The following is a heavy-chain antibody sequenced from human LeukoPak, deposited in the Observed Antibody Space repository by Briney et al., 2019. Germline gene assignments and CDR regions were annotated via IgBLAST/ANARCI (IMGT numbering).Heavy chain of an antibody. CDR1: GYTFTCYG. D-gene: IGHD3-22*01. J-gene: IGHJ5*02. CDR3: ARHLDSSGDNWFDP. Sequence: GASAKVSCKASGYTFTCYGISWVRRAPGQGLEWMGWIHPNSGGSKYAQKCQGRITMTRDTSIRTAYMELSRLRSDDTAVHYCARHLDSSGDNWFDPWGQGTLVTVSS. V-gene: IGHV1-2*02. CDR2: IHPNSGGS.